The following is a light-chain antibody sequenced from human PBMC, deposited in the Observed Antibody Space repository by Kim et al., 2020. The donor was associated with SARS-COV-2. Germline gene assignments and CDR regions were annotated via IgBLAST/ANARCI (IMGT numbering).Light chain of an antibody. CDR2: DIT. CDR1: TGAVTSAHF. V-gene: IGLV7-46*01. CDR3: LLFYSGVRV. J-gene: IGLJ3*02. Sequence: PGGTVTLTCASSTGAVTSAHFPYWFQHKPGQAPNTLIYDITDRHSLTPARFSGSLLGDKAALTLSGAQPEDEADYYCLLFYSGVRVFGGGTQLTVL.